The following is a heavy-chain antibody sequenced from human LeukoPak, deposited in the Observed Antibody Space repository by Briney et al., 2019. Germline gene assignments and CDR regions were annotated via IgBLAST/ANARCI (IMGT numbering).Heavy chain of an antibody. CDR1: GGSISCYY. D-gene: IGHD3-9*01. CDR3: ARDSGYDILTGYSGAFDI. Sequence: SETLSLTCTVSGGSISCYYWSWIRQPPGKGQEWIGYIYYSGSTNYNPSLKSRVTISVDTSKNQFSLKLSSVTAADTAVYYCARDSGYDILTGYSGAFDIWGQGTMVTVSS. J-gene: IGHJ3*02. V-gene: IGHV4-59*01. CDR2: IYYSGST.